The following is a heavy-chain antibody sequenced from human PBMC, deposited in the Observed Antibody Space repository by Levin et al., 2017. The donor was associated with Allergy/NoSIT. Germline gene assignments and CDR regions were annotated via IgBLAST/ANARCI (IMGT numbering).Heavy chain of an antibody. CDR2: INHSGST. V-gene: IGHV4-34*01. Sequence: SPTLSLPCAVYGGSFRGYYWSWIRQPPGKGLEWIGEINHSGSTNYNPSLKSRVTISVDTSKNQFSLKLSSVTAADTAVYYCAGYCGGDCDYGNWYFDRWGRGTLVTVSS. CDR1: GGSFRGYY. J-gene: IGHJ2*01. CDR3: AGYCGGDCDYGNWYFDR. D-gene: IGHD2-21*02.